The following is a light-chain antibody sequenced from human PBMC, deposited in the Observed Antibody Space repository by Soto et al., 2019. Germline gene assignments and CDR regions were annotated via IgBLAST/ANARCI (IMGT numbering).Light chain of an antibody. CDR2: GAY. J-gene: IGKJ4*01. V-gene: IGKV3-20*01. Sequence: ETVMTQSPATLSVSPGERATLSCRASQSVRTKVAWYQQTPGQAPRLFLYGAYNRATGIPDRFSGSGSGTDFTLTISRLEPEDFAVYYCQQYGSSPLTFGGGTKVDIK. CDR1: QSVRTK. CDR3: QQYGSSPLT.